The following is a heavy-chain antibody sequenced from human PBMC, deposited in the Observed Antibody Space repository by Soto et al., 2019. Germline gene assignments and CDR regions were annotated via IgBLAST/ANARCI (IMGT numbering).Heavy chain of an antibody. D-gene: IGHD3-10*01. CDR2: IIGSGGST. CDR3: ARGSTDSYPGSRIFDF. CDR1: GFTFNSYA. Sequence: GGSLRLSCAASGFTFNSYAMSWVRQAPGKGLEWVSTIIGSGGSTYYADSVKGRFSVSRDNSKKTLYLQMNSLRVEDSALYYCARGSTDSYPGSRIFDFWGRGTLVTVSS. V-gene: IGHV3-23*01. J-gene: IGHJ4*02.